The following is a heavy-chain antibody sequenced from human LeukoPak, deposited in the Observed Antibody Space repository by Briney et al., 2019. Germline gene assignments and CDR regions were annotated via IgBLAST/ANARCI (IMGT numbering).Heavy chain of an antibody. V-gene: IGHV4-61*02. CDR3: ARGRAAAGTWY. J-gene: IGHJ4*02. CDR1: GGSISSGSYY. CDR2: IYTSGST. D-gene: IGHD6-13*01. Sequence: SQTLSLTRTVSGGSISSGSYYWSWIRQPAGQGLEWIGRIYTSGSTNYNPSLKSRVTISVDTSKNQFSLKLSSVTAADTAVYYCARGRAAAGTWYWGQGTLVTVSS.